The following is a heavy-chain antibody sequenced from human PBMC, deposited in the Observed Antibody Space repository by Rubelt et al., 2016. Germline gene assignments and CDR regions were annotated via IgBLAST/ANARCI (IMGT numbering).Heavy chain of an antibody. Sequence: QLQLQESGPGLVKPSETLSLTCTVSGGSISSSSYYWGWIRQPPGKGLEWIGSIYYSGSTYYNPSLRSRVTLAVDTSKNQFSLKLNSVTAADTAVYYCARHLVATVNRWFDPWGQGTLVTVSS. V-gene: IGHV4-39*01. CDR2: IYYSGST. CDR3: ARHLVATVNRWFDP. D-gene: IGHD5-12*01. J-gene: IGHJ5*02. CDR1: GGSISSSSYY.